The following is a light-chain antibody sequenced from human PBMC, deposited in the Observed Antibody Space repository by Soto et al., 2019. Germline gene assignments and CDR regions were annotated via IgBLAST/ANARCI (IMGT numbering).Light chain of an antibody. CDR1: SSDVGGYNY. CDR3: CSYTSGSTYV. Sequence: QSALTQPASVSGSPGQSITISCTGTSSDVGGYNYVSWYQQHPGKAPKLMIYDVNNRPSGVSNRFSGSKSGNTASLTISRLQAEDEADFYCCSYTSGSTYVFGTGTKLTVL. V-gene: IGLV2-14*01. J-gene: IGLJ1*01. CDR2: DVN.